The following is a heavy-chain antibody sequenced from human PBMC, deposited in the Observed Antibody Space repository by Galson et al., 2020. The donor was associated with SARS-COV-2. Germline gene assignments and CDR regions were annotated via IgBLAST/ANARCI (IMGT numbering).Heavy chain of an antibody. J-gene: IGHJ4*02. CDR2: ISSGGSTK. Sequence: GGSLRLSCEASGFTFSSYEMNWVRQAPGKGLEWVSYISSGGSTKYYADSVMGRFTISRDDAKNSLYLQMNGLRDEDTAIYYCAREWGPQAVAATSEFDYWGQGTLVTVSS. CDR3: AREWGPQAVAATSEFDY. D-gene: IGHD6-19*01. CDR1: GFTFSSYE. V-gene: IGHV3-48*03.